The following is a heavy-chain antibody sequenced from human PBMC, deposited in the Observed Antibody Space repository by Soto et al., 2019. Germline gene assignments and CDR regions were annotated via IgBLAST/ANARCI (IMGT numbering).Heavy chain of an antibody. J-gene: IGHJ5*02. CDR3: ARVPHPPGPWGVHQYDFWSGPHVFDP. V-gene: IGHV1-18*04. Sequence: ASVKVSCKASGYTFTSDGISWVRQAPGQGLEWMGWISAYNGNTNYAQKLQGRVTMTTDTSTSTAYMELRSLRSDDTAVYYCARVPHPPGPWGVHQYDFWSGPHVFDPWGQGTLVTVSS. CDR1: GYTFTSDG. CDR2: ISAYNGNT. D-gene: IGHD3-3*01.